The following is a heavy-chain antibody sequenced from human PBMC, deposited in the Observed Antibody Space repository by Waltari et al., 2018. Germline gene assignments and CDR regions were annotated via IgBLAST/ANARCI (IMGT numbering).Heavy chain of an antibody. CDR1: GGSFSGYY. Sequence: QVQLQQWGAGLLKPSETLSLTCAVYGGSFSGYYWSWIRQPPGKGLEWIGEINHSGSTNYHPSLKSRVTISVDTSKNQFSLKLSSVTAADTAVYYCAIIRVYYDFWSGYYTGTKGFDPWGQGTLVTVSS. V-gene: IGHV4-34*01. CDR2: INHSGST. D-gene: IGHD3-3*01. CDR3: AIIRVYYDFWSGYYTGTKGFDP. J-gene: IGHJ5*02.